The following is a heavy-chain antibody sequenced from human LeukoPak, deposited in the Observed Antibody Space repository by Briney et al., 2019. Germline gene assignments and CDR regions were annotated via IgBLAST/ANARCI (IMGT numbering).Heavy chain of an antibody. CDR2: IYENGGTT. CDR1: GFTFHSHA. CDR3: AKEAPISAGLVY. V-gene: IGHV3-23*01. Sequence: GGSLRLSCVGSGFTFHSHAMSWVRQAPEKGLEFVSGIYENGGTTYYADSVKGRFTISRDNSKNTLYLQMNSLRAEDTPVYYCAKEAPISAGLVYWGQGTLVTVSS. J-gene: IGHJ4*02.